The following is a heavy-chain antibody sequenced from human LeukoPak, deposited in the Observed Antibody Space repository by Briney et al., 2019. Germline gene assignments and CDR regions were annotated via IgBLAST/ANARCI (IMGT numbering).Heavy chain of an antibody. CDR3: ARLTARRGLQGAFDDY. Sequence: SETLSLTCAVYGGSFSGYYWSWIRQPPGKGLEWIGEINHSGSTNYNPSLKSRVTISVDTSKNQFPLKLSSVTAADTAVYYCARLTARRGLQGAFDDYWGQGTLVTVSS. J-gene: IGHJ4*02. V-gene: IGHV4-34*01. CDR2: INHSGST. CDR1: GGSFSGYY. D-gene: IGHD2-21*02.